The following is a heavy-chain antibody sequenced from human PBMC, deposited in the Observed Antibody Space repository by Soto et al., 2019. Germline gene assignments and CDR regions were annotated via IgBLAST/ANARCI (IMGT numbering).Heavy chain of an antibody. CDR1: GFTVSSKY. V-gene: IGHV3-66*01. CDR2: LNRDGYT. CDR3: TSNYVLCSGGSCYGVPMDL. Sequence: EVQLVESGGGLVQPGGSLRLSCVASGFTVSSKYMSWVRQAPGEGLEWVSLLNRDGYTYYADSVKGRCTISRDDSKITLNLQMNSLRAEDTGLYYWTSNYVLCSGGSCYGVPMDLWGKGTTVTVAS. J-gene: IGHJ6*03. D-gene: IGHD2-15*01.